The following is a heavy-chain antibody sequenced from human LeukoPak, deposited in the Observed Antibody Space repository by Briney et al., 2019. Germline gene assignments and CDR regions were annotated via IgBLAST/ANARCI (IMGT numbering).Heavy chain of an antibody. CDR1: GFTFNNYN. Sequence: GGSLRLSCATSGFTFNNYNMNWVRQAPGRALEWVSSITSSGTYIFYADSVKGRFTISRENAKNSLYLQMNSLGPEDTAVYYCARDPYSGNYGNYYYYYMDVWGKGTTVTISS. CDR3: ARDPYSGNYGNYYYYYMDV. D-gene: IGHD1-26*01. CDR2: ITSSGTYI. V-gene: IGHV3-21*01. J-gene: IGHJ6*03.